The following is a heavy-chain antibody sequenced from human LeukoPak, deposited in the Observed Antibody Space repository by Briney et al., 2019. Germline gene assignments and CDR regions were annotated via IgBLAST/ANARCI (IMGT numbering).Heavy chain of an antibody. CDR1: GGSISSSSYY. CDR3: AREPFLQSDLVIPAAMSVDV. J-gene: IGHJ6*04. CDR2: IYYSGST. Sequence: SETLSLTCTVSGGSISSSSYYWGWIRQPPGKGLEWIGSIYYSGSTYYNPSLKSRVTISVDTSKNQFSLKLSSVTAADTAVYYCAREPFLQSDLVIPAAMSVDVWGKGTTVTVSS. D-gene: IGHD2-2*01. V-gene: IGHV4-39*07.